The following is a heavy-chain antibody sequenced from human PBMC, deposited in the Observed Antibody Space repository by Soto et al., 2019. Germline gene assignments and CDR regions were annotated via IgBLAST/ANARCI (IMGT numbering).Heavy chain of an antibody. J-gene: IGHJ4*02. Sequence: TLTLTCTFSGFSLSTSGVGVGWIRQPPGKALEWLALIYWNDDKRYSPSLKSRLTITKDTSKNQVVLTMTNMDPVDTATYYCAHTYDFWSGRPGYFDYWGQGTLVTVSS. V-gene: IGHV2-5*01. D-gene: IGHD3-3*01. CDR3: AHTYDFWSGRPGYFDY. CDR1: GFSLSTSGVG. CDR2: IYWNDDK.